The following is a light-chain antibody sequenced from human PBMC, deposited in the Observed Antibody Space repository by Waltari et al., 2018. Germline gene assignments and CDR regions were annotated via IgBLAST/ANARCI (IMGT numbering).Light chain of an antibody. CDR2: WAS. V-gene: IGKV4-1*01. CDR3: QQYYSTVT. J-gene: IGKJ4*01. CDR1: QRVLHRYTKKSY. Sequence: DIVMTQSPDSLAVSLGERATITCRSSQRVLHRYTKKSYLAWYQQKSGQTPKLLIYWASTRESGVPDRFSGSGSGTDFTLTITSLQAEDVAVYYCQQYYSTVTFGGGTK.